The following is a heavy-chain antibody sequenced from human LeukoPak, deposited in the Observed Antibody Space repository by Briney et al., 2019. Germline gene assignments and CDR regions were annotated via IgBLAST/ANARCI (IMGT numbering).Heavy chain of an antibody. V-gene: IGHV4-4*02. CDR2: IYHSGGT. Sequence: PSETLSLTCTVSGGSISSSNWWSWVRQPPGKGLEWIGEIYHSGGTNYNPSLKSRVTISVDKSKNQFSLKLSSVTAAGTAVYYCARDRRYYDTSGYIRGFDYWGQGTLVTVSS. CDR3: ARDRRYYDTSGYIRGFDY. CDR1: GGSISSSNW. J-gene: IGHJ4*02. D-gene: IGHD3-22*01.